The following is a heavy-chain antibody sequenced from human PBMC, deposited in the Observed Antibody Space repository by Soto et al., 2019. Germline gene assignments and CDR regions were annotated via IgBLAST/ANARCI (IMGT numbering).Heavy chain of an antibody. CDR2: INHSGST. CDR3: ARLETGTTGYYYGMDV. V-gene: IGHV4-34*01. Sequence: PSETLSLTCAVYGGSFSGYYWSWIRQPPGKGLEWIGEINHSGSTNYNPSLKSRVTISVDTSKNQFSLKLSSVTAADTAVYYCARLETGTTGYYYGMDVWGQGTTVTVS. D-gene: IGHD1-7*01. CDR1: GGSFSGYY. J-gene: IGHJ6*02.